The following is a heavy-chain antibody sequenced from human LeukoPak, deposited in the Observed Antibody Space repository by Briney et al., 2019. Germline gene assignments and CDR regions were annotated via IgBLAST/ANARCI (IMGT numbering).Heavy chain of an antibody. CDR1: GGSISSSSYY. CDR2: ICYSGST. D-gene: IGHD6-19*01. J-gene: IGHJ6*02. V-gene: IGHV4-39*01. CDR3: ARRGGGSGWYAAYYYYGMDV. Sequence: SETLSLTCTVSGGSISSSSYYWGWIRQPPGKGLEWIGSICYSGSTNYNPSLKSRVTISVDTSKNQFSLKQSSVTAADTAVYYCARRGGGSGWYAAYYYYGMDVWGQGTTVTVSS.